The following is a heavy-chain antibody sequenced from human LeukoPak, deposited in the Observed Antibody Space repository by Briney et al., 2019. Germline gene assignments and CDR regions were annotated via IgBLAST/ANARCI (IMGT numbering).Heavy chain of an antibody. D-gene: IGHD3-16*01. CDR2: IIPIFGTA. CDR1: GSTFTSYY. Sequence: GASVKVSCKASGSTFTSYYMHWVRQAPGPGLEWMGGIIPIFGTANYAQKFQGRVTITTDESTSTAYMELSSLRSEDTAVYYCARDWGSSSRAQFDYWGQGTLVTVSS. V-gene: IGHV1-69*05. J-gene: IGHJ4*02. CDR3: ARDWGSSSRAQFDY.